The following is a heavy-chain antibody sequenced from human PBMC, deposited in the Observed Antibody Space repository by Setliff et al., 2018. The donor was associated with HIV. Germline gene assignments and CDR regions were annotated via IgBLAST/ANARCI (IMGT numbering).Heavy chain of an antibody. V-gene: IGHV3-7*05. CDR2: IKQDGSEI. CDR1: GFTLNRYW. D-gene: IGHD6-6*01. CDR3: ARDPIIPRPDYFDY. Sequence: GGSLRLSCAASGFTLNRYWMSWVRQAPGKGLEWVANIKQDGSEIHYVDSVEGRFTISRDNAKNSLYLQMNSLSAEDTAVYYCARDPIIPRPDYFDYWGQGTLVTVSS. J-gene: IGHJ4*02.